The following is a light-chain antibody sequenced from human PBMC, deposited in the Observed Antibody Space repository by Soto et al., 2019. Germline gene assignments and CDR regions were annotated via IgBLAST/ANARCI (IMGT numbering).Light chain of an antibody. Sequence: EIVLTQSPGTLSLSPGERATLSCRASQTVSSGILAWYQQKPGQAPRRLIYGAISRATGIPDRFSGSGSGTDVTVTISRLEPEDFALYCCQQYATLPLCFGGATKVEIK. CDR1: QTVSSGI. V-gene: IGKV3-20*01. J-gene: IGKJ4*01. CDR2: GAI. CDR3: QQYATLPLC.